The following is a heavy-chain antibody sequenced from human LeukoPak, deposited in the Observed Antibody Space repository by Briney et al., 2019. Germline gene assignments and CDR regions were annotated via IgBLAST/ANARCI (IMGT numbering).Heavy chain of an antibody. CDR2: IIPIFGTA. V-gene: IGHV1-69*01. CDR3: ARAVAGNIMRSDWFDP. J-gene: IGHJ5*02. Sequence: SVKVSCKASGGTFSSYAISWVRQAPGQGIEWMGGIIPIFGTANYAKKFQGRVTITADESTSTAYMELSSLRSEDTAVYYCARAVAGNIMRSDWFDPWGQGTLVTVSS. CDR1: GGTFSSYA. D-gene: IGHD6-19*01.